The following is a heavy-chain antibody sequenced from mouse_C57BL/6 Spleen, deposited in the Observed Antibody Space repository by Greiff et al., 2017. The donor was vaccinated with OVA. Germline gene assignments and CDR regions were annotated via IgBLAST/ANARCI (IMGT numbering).Heavy chain of an antibody. CDR2: IHPNSGST. CDR3: ARAGSYAMDY. Sequence: VKLQQPGAELVKPGASVKLSCKASGYTFTSYWMHWVKQRPGQGLEWIGMIHPNSGSTNYNEKFKSKATLTVDKSSSTAYMQLSSLTSEDSAVYYCARAGSYAMDYWGQGTSVTVSS. J-gene: IGHJ4*01. V-gene: IGHV1-64*01. D-gene: IGHD1-1*01. CDR1: GYTFTSYW.